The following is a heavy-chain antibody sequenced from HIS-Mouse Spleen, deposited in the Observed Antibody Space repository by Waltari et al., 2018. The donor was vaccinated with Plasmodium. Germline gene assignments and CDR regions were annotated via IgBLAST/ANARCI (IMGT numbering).Heavy chain of an antibody. Sequence: EVQLLESGGGLVQPGGSLRLSCAASGFTFSSYAMSWVRQGPGKGLELGANIKQDGSEKYYVDSVKGRFTISRDNAKNSLYLQMNSLRAEDTAVYYCASSWYWYFDLWGRGTLVTVSS. CDR3: ASSWYWYFDL. D-gene: IGHD6-13*01. J-gene: IGHJ2*01. CDR1: GFTFSSYA. CDR2: IKQDGSEK. V-gene: IGHV3-7*01.